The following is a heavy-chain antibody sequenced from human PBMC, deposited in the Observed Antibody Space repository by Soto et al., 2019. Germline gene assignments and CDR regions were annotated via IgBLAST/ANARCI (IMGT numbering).Heavy chain of an antibody. Sequence: QLHLVQSGAVVKKPGASVTVSCSASGYPVTAYYMHWVRQAPGRGLVWMGGINPATGAPKYTQTFQGRVTLTRDTSTSTVFMELSGLTSEDTAVFYWARGGGVGVAGSAAFDMWGQGTLVTVSS. J-gene: IGHJ3*02. V-gene: IGHV1-2*02. CDR3: ARGGGVGVAGSAAFDM. CDR2: INPATGAP. CDR1: GYPVTAYY. D-gene: IGHD3-3*01.